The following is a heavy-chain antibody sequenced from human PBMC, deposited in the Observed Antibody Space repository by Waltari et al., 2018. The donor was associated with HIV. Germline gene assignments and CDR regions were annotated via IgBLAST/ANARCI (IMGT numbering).Heavy chain of an antibody. Sequence: EVLLVESGGGLGKPGGSLRLSWAASGFTLSDAWMSWVRQAPGKGLEWVGRIKSNTDGGTTDYAAPVKGRFTISRDDSKTTLYLEMNSLKTEDTAVYYCTTVGGGTRDYWGQGTLITVSS. CDR1: GFTLSDAW. CDR3: TTVGGGTRDY. V-gene: IGHV3-15*01. D-gene: IGHD3-16*01. J-gene: IGHJ4*02. CDR2: IKSNTDGGTT.